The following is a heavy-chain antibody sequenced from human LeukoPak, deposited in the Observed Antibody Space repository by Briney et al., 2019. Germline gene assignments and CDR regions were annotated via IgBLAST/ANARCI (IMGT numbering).Heavy chain of an antibody. CDR3: ARTQWLVRFFDY. CDR1: GGSISSSTFY. V-gene: IGHV4-39*07. CDR2: IYYSGST. Sequence: SETLSLTCTVSGGSISSSTFYWGWIRQPPGTGLEWIGTIYYSGSTYYNPSLKSRVTISVDTSKNQFSLKLSSVTAADTAVYYCARTQWLVRFFDYWGQGTLVTVSS. D-gene: IGHD6-19*01. J-gene: IGHJ4*02.